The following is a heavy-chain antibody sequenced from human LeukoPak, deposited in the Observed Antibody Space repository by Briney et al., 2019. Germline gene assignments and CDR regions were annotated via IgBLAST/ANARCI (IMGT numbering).Heavy chain of an antibody. V-gene: IGHV1-69*05. J-gene: IGHJ4*02. CDR2: IIPIFGTA. D-gene: IGHD6-13*01. CDR3: ARGGIAAAGTNFDY. Sequence: GSSVKVSCQASGGTFSSYAISEVRQAPGQGLEWMGGIIPIFGTANYAQKFQGRGTITTDESTSTAYMELSSLRSEDTAVYYCARGGIAAAGTNFDYWGQGTLVTVSS. CDR1: GGTFSSYA.